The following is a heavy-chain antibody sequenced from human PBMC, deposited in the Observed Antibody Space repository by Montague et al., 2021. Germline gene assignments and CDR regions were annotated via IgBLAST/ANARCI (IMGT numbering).Heavy chain of an antibody. Sequence: SETLSLTCAVYGGSFSGYYWSWIRQPPGKGLEWIGEIHHSGSTNYNPSLKSRVTISVDTSKNQFSLNLTSVTAADTAVYYCAREPVTAAGAVDYWGPGTLVIVSS. CDR3: AREPVTAAGAVDY. J-gene: IGHJ4*02. CDR1: GGSFSGYY. CDR2: IHHSGST. V-gene: IGHV4-34*01. D-gene: IGHD6-13*01.